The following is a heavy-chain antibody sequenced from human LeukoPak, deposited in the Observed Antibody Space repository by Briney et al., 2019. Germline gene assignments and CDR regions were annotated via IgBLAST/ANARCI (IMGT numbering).Heavy chain of an antibody. CDR3: AKAATNYYDSSGYFDY. CDR1: GFTFSNYA. CDR2: ISGSGGST. V-gene: IGHV3-23*01. Sequence: GGSLRLSCAASGFTFSNYAMSWVRQAPGKGLEWVSAISGSGGSTYYADSVKGRFTISRDNSKNTLYLQMNSLRAEDTAVYYCAKAATNYYDSSGYFDYWGQGTLVTVSS. J-gene: IGHJ4*02. D-gene: IGHD3-22*01.